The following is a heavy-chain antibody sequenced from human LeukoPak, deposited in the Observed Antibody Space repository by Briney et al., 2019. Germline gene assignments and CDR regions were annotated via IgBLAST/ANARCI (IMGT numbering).Heavy chain of an antibody. D-gene: IGHD6-19*01. Sequence: SETLSLTCTVSGGSISNYHWTWIRQPPGKGLEWIGNVYSSGSTNYNPSLKSRVTISVDTSKNQFSLRLRSVTAADTAVYYCARRQVGIAVDYWGQGTLVTVSS. J-gene: IGHJ4*02. V-gene: IGHV4-59*08. CDR3: ARRQVGIAVDY. CDR2: VYSSGST. CDR1: GGSISNYH.